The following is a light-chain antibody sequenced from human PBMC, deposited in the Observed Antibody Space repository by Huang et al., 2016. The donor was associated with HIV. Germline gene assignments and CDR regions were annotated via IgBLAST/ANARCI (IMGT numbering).Light chain of an antibody. CDR3: QQYNNWPLT. Sequence: EIVMTQSPPTLSVSTGERATLSCRASQSVISNLAWYRQKPGQSPRLVIFGASVRATGIPVRFSGRGSGTEFTLTISSLQSEDFAVYYCQQYNNWPLTFGGGTKVEIK. V-gene: IGKV3D-15*01. J-gene: IGKJ4*01. CDR2: GAS. CDR1: QSVISN.